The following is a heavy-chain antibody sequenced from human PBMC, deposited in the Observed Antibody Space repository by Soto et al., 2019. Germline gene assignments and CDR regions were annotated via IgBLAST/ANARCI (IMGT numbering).Heavy chain of an antibody. Sequence: QVQLVESGGGVVQPGRSLRLSCAASGFTFSSYAMHWVRQAPGKGLEWVAVISYDGSNKYYADSVKGRFTISRDNSKNTLYLQMNSLRAEDTAVYYCAGGGGVSGDDNWFDPWGQGTLVTVSS. J-gene: IGHJ5*02. CDR2: ISYDGSNK. D-gene: IGHD3-16*01. CDR3: AGGGGVSGDDNWFDP. CDR1: GFTFSSYA. V-gene: IGHV3-30-3*01.